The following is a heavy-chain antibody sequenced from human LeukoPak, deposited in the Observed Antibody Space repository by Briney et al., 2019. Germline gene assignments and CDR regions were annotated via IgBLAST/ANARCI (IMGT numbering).Heavy chain of an antibody. V-gene: IGHV3-66*02. J-gene: IGHJ4*02. D-gene: IGHD4-17*01. CDR2: IYSGGST. Sequence: GGSLRLSCAASGFTVSSNYMSWVRQAPGKGLAWVSVIYSGGSTYYADSVKGRFTISRDNSKNTLYLQMNSLRAEDTAVYYCARDLDYGDYVYGYWGQGTLVTVSS. CDR3: ARDLDYGDYVYGY. CDR1: GFTVSSNY.